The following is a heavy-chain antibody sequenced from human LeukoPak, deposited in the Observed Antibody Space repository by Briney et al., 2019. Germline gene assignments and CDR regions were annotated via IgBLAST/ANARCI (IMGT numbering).Heavy chain of an antibody. CDR2: IKQDGSEK. CDR3: ARPGTTLDY. D-gene: IGHD1-1*01. J-gene: IGHJ4*02. CDR1: GFTFSTYT. Sequence: GGSLRLSCVASGFTFSTYTMNWIRQAPGKGLEWVANIKQDGSEKYYVDSVKGRFTISRDNAKNSLYLQMNSLRAEDTAVYYCARPGTTLDYWGQGTLVTVSS. V-gene: IGHV3-7*03.